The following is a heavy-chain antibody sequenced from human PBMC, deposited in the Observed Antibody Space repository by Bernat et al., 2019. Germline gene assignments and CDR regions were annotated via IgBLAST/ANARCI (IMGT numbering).Heavy chain of an antibody. CDR3: TTDHTALWFGEVGDAFDI. D-gene: IGHD3-10*01. CDR2: ISGSGGST. Sequence: EVQLLESGGGLVQPGGSLRLSCAASGFTFSSYAMSWVRQAPGKGLEWVSVISGSGGSTYYADSVKGRFTISRDNSKNTVYLQMNSLRAEDTAVYYCTTDHTALWFGEVGDAFDIWGQGTMVTVSS. V-gene: IGHV3-23*01. CDR1: GFTFSSYA. J-gene: IGHJ3*02.